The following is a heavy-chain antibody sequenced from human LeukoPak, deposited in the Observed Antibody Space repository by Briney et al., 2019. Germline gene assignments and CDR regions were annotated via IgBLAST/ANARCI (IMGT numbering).Heavy chain of an antibody. CDR3: ASAYDSSGYYYY. J-gene: IGHJ4*02. CDR2: ISAYNGNT. D-gene: IGHD3-22*01. Sequence: ASVKVSCKASGYTFTSYGISWVRQAPGQGLEWMGRISAYNGNTNYAQKLQGRVTMTTDTSTSTAYMELRSLRSDDTAVYYCASAYDSSGYYYYWGQGTLVTVSS. V-gene: IGHV1-18*01. CDR1: GYTFTSYG.